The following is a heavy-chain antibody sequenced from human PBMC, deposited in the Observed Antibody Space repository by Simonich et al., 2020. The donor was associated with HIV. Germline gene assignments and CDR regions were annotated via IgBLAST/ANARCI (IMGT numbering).Heavy chain of an antibody. J-gene: IGHJ4*02. D-gene: IGHD4-17*01. CDR3: ARRHPTTVTTPYFDY. CDR2: INHRGST. CDR1: GGSFSGYY. V-gene: IGHV4-34*01. Sequence: QVQLQQWGAGLLKPSETLSLTCAVYGGSFSGYYWSWIRQPPGKGLGWIGEINHRGSTNYNPSLKSRVTISVDTSKNQFSLKLSSVTAADTAVYYCARRHPTTVTTPYFDYWGQGTLVTVSS.